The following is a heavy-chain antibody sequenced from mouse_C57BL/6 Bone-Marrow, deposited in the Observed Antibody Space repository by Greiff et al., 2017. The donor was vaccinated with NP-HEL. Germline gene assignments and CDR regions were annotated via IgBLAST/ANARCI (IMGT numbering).Heavy chain of an antibody. Sequence: QVQLQQSGAELVKPGASVKLSCKASGYTFTSYWMQWVKQRPGQGLEWIGEIDPSDSYTNYNQKFKGKATLTVDTSSSTAYMQLSSLTSEDSAVYYCARGADYDGDYYAMDYWGQGTSVTVSS. J-gene: IGHJ4*01. D-gene: IGHD2-4*01. CDR1: GYTFTSYW. CDR2: IDPSDSYT. V-gene: IGHV1-50*01. CDR3: ARGADYDGDYYAMDY.